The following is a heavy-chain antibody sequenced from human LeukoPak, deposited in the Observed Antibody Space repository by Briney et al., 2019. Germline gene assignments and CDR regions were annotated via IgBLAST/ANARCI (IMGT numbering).Heavy chain of an antibody. J-gene: IGHJ4*02. Sequence: PGGSLRLSCAASGFTFDAFGMTWVRQAPGKGLEWVSAIRGDAGSTGYADSVKGQFTISRDNAKNSLYLQMNSLRVEDTALYYCARVWAWGSGNYFDNWGQGTLVTVSS. D-gene: IGHD7-27*01. V-gene: IGHV3-20*04. CDR1: GFTFDAFG. CDR2: IRGDAGST. CDR3: ARVWAWGSGNYFDN.